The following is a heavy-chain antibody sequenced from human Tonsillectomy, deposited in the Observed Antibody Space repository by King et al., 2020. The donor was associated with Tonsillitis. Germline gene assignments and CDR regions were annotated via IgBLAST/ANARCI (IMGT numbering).Heavy chain of an antibody. J-gene: IGHJ6*02. V-gene: IGHV3-30*02. CDR3: AKWSLGWFVELRHHYGMDV. CDR1: GFTFSSYG. Sequence: QVQLVESGGGVVQPGGSLRLSCAASGFTFSSYGMHWVRQAPGKGLQWVAFIRDDGTNKYYADSVKGRFTISRDNSKNTLYLQMNSLRGEDTAVYYCAKWSLGWFVELRHHYGMDVWGQGTTVTVSS. CDR2: IRDDGTNK. D-gene: IGHD3-10*01.